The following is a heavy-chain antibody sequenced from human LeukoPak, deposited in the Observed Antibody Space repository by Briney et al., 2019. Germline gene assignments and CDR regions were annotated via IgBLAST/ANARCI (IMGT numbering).Heavy chain of an antibody. CDR1: GFTFSDAW. CDR3: TTLLH. V-gene: IGHV3-15*01. J-gene: IGHJ4*02. D-gene: IGHD2-15*01. CDR2: IKSKPDGETT. Sequence: GGSPRLSCAASGFTFSDAWMNWVRQAPGKGLEWVGRIKSKPDGETTDYAAPVKDRFTISRDDSKNTLYLQMDSLKIEDTAVYYCTTLLHWGQGILVTVSS.